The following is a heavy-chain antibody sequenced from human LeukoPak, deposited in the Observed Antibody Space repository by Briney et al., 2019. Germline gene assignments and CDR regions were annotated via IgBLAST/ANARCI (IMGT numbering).Heavy chain of an antibody. J-gene: IGHJ2*01. CDR3: ARVQVVVTWYFDL. Sequence: GGSLRLSCAASGFTVSDNHMSWVRQAPGKGLEWVSVIYSDGRTYYADSVKGRFTISRDNSKNTLYLQMNSLRAEDTAVYYCARVQVVVTWYFDLWGRGTPVTVSS. D-gene: IGHD2-15*01. CDR1: GFTVSDNH. CDR2: IYSDGRT. V-gene: IGHV3-53*01.